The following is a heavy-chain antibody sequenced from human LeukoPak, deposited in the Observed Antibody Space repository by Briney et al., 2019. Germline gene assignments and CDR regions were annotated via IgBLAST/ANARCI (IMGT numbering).Heavy chain of an antibody. CDR1: GYTFTSYG. J-gene: IGHJ6*02. V-gene: IGHV1-18*01. CDR2: ISAYNGNT. Sequence: ASVKVSCKASGYTFTSYGISWVRQAPGQGLEWMGWISAYNGNTNYAQKLQGRVTITADKSTSTAYMELSSLRSEDTAVYYCAAHTKGPYYYGMDVWGQGTTVTVSS. CDR3: AAHTKGPYYYGMDV.